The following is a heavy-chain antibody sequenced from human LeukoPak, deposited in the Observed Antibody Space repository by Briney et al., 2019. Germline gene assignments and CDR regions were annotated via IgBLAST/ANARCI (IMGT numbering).Heavy chain of an antibody. CDR2: ISSSSSYI. Sequence: GGSLRLSCAASGFTFSSYSMNWVRQAPGKGLKWVSSISSSSSYIYYADSVKGRFTISRDNAKNSLYLQMNSLRAEDTAVYYCARDLELLTTGDYWGQGTLVTISS. V-gene: IGHV3-21*01. D-gene: IGHD3-22*01. J-gene: IGHJ4*02. CDR1: GFTFSSYS. CDR3: ARDLELLTTGDY.